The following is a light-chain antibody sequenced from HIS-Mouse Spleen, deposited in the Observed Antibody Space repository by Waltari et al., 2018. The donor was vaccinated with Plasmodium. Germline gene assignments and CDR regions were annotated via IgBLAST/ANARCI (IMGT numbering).Light chain of an antibody. Sequence: SYELTQPPSVSVSPGQTARITCSGDALPKQYAYWSQQKPGQAPVLVIYKNSERPSGIPERVSGSSSGTTVTLTISGVQAEDEADYYWQSADSSGTPNWVFGGGTKLTVL. J-gene: IGLJ3*02. CDR3: QSADSSGTPNWV. CDR1: ALPKQY. V-gene: IGLV3-25*03. CDR2: KNS.